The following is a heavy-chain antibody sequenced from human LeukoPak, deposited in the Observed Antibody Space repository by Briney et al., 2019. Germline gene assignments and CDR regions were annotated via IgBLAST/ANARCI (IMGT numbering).Heavy chain of an antibody. CDR2: IYYSGST. V-gene: IGHV4-30-4*01. CDR1: GGSISSGDYY. Sequence: SETLSLTCTVSGGSISSGDYYWSWIRQPPGKGLEWIGYIYYSGSTYYNPSLKSRVTISVDTSKNQFSLKLSSVTAADTAVYYCARGKYCSGGSCYSAFGIWGQGTMVTVSS. J-gene: IGHJ3*02. D-gene: IGHD2-15*01. CDR3: ARGKYCSGGSCYSAFGI.